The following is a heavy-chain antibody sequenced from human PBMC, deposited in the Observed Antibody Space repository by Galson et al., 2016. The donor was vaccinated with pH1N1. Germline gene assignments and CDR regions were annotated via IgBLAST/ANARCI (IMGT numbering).Heavy chain of an antibody. D-gene: IGHD2-8*01. CDR3: ARGRYCNNRDCFMGIDS. CDR2: IKPNSGVT. V-gene: IGHV1-2*02. Sequence: SVKVSCKASGYTFTGYYIHWVRQAPGQGLEWMGWIKPNSGVTKYAQKFQGRVTMTRDTSISTAYMELSSLRSDDTAIYYCARGRYCNNRDCFMGIDSWGQGTLVTVSS. CDR1: GYTFTGYY. J-gene: IGHJ4*02.